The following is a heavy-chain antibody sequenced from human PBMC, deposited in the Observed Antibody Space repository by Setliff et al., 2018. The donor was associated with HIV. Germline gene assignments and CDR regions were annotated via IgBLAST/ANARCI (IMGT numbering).Heavy chain of an antibody. D-gene: IGHD4-17*01. J-gene: IGHJ3*01. CDR1: GGTFRKYS. CDR2: INSHDGNT. V-gene: IGHV1-18*04. CDR3: ARNYGDYGLYFFDF. Sequence: ASVKVSCKASGGTFRKYSINWVRQAPGQGLEWMGWINSHDGNTNYEQKFQGRVSMTTDTSTRTAYMELRSLTYDDRAVYYCARNYGDYGLYFFDFWGQGTLVTVSS.